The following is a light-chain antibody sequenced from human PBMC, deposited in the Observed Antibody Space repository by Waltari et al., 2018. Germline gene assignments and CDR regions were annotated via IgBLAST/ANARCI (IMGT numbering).Light chain of an antibody. CDR3: QQYNDWPPWT. CDR2: GAS. V-gene: IGKV3-15*01. CDR1: QSVSSN. Sequence: DIVMTQSPVTLSVSPGERVTLSCRASQSVSSNLAWYQQKPGQAPRLLIYGASTRATGIPARFSGSGSGAEFTLTISSLQSEDFAVYYCQQYNDWPPWTFGQGTKVEI. J-gene: IGKJ1*01.